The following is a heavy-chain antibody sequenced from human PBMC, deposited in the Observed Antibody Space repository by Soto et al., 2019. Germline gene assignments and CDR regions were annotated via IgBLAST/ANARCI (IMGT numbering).Heavy chain of an antibody. Sequence: GGSLRLSCAASGFTFSSYAISWVRQGPGKGLEWVSLISGTGDSSEYANSVKGRFTISRDYSKTTVFLQMNSLRAEDTAVYFCAKDNGNYGSGTFSHWGQGTLVTVYS. CDR2: ISGTGDSS. J-gene: IGHJ4*02. CDR1: GFTFSSYA. CDR3: AKDNGNYGSGTFSH. V-gene: IGHV3-23*01. D-gene: IGHD3-10*01.